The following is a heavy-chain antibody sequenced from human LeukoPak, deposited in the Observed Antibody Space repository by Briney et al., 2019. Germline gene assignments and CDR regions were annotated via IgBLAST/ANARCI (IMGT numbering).Heavy chain of an antibody. CDR2: IYYSGST. J-gene: IGHJ4*02. Sequence: PSQTLSLTCTVSGGSISGGDYYWSWIRQPPGKGLEWIGYIYYSGSTYYNPSLKRRVAISVDTSKNQFSLKLSSVTAADTAVYYCVGSSPAFDYWGQGTLVTVSS. CDR1: GGSISGGDYY. CDR3: VGSSPAFDY. D-gene: IGHD6-6*01. V-gene: IGHV4-30-4*08.